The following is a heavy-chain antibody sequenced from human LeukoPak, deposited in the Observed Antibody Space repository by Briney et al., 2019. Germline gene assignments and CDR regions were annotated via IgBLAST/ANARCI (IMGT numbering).Heavy chain of an antibody. CDR3: ARGPGEFPPD. Sequence: SETLSLTCTVSGGSISSYYWSWIRQPPGKGLEWIGYIYYSGSTYYNPSLKSRVTISVDTSKNQFSLKLSSVTAADTAVYYCARGPGEFPPDWGQGTLVTVSS. J-gene: IGHJ4*02. CDR2: IYYSGST. CDR1: GGSISSYY. D-gene: IGHD3-10*01. V-gene: IGHV4-59*06.